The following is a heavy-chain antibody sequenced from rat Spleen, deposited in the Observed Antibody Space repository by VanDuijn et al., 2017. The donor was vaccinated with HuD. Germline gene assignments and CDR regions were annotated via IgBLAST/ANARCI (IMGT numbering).Heavy chain of an antibody. V-gene: IGHV5-7*01. J-gene: IGHJ2*01. Sequence: EVQLVESGGGLVQPGRSLKLSCAASGFTFSDYYMAWVRQAPKKGLEWVATISYDGSSTYYRDSVKDRFTISRDNAQGTLYLQLDSLRSEDTATYYCATERTTVPWGQGVMVTVSS. D-gene: IGHD1-1*01. CDR2: ISYDGSST. CDR1: GFTFSDYY. CDR3: ATERTTVP.